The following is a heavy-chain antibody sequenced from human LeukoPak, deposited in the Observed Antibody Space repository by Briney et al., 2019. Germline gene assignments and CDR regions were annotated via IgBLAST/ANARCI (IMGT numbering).Heavy chain of an antibody. CDR2: IKQDGSEK. J-gene: IGHJ4*02. V-gene: IGHV3-7*01. D-gene: IGHD6-19*01. Sequence: GGSLRLSCAASGFTFSSYAMSWVRQAPGKGLEWVANIKQDGSEKYYVDSVKGRFTISRDNAKNSLYLRMNSLRAEDTAVYYCAAYSSGCYVYWGQGTLVTVSS. CDR1: GFTFSSYA. CDR3: AAYSSGCYVY.